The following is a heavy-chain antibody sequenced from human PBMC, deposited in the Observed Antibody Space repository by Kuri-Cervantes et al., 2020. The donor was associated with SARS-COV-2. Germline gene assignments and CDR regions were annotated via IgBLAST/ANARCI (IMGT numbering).Heavy chain of an antibody. V-gene: IGHV4-61*01. J-gene: IGHJ4*02. CDR2: IYHSGST. CDR3: VRNPASSGWFIDS. Sequence: SETLSLTCTVSGASISSGNNYWNWIRQPPGKGLEWIGYIYHSGSTNYNPSPESRVTISVDTSKNQFSLHLKFVTPADTAVYYCVRNPASSGWFIDSWGQGNLVTVSS. CDR1: GASISSGNNY. D-gene: IGHD6-19*01.